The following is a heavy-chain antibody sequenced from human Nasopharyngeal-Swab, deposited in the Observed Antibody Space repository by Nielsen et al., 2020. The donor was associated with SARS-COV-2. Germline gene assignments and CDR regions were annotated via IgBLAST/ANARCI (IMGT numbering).Heavy chain of an antibody. D-gene: IGHD1-26*01. V-gene: IGHV3-30*03. CDR1: GSTFSSFG. Sequence: GESLKISCAASGSTFSSFGMHWVRQAPGKGLEWVAFIAHDASNEYYGDSVRGRFSISRDNAKNSLSLLMSTLRGEDTAVYYCARGGRSNSFDYWGQGARVTVSA. CDR3: ARGGRSNSFDY. CDR2: IAHDASNE. J-gene: IGHJ4*01.